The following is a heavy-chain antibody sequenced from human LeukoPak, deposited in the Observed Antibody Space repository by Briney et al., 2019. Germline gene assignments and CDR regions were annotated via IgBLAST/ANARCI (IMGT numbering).Heavy chain of an antibody. V-gene: IGHV3-66*01. CDR3: VRDYGSGWYPSYYGMDV. CDR2: IYSGGIT. D-gene: IGHD6-19*01. Sequence: GGSLRLSCAASGITVSSNYMSWVRQAPGKGLEWVSIIYSGGITYYADSVKGRFTISRDNSKNTLYLQMNSLRAEDTAVYYCVRDYGSGWYPSYYGMDVWGQGTTVTVSS. J-gene: IGHJ6*02. CDR1: GITVSSNY.